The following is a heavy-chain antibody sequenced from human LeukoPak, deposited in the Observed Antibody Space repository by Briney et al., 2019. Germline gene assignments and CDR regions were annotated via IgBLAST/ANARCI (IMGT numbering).Heavy chain of an antibody. CDR1: GFTFSGST. Sequence: GGSLKLSCAASGFTFSGSTVHWVRQASGRGLEWAGHIRPKANNYATAYAASVKGRFAISRDDSKNTAYLQLNSLKTEDTAVYYCSRHEALPGDYWGQGTLVTVSS. J-gene: IGHJ4*02. V-gene: IGHV3-73*01. D-gene: IGHD2-21*02. CDR2: IRPKANNYAT. CDR3: SRHEALPGDY.